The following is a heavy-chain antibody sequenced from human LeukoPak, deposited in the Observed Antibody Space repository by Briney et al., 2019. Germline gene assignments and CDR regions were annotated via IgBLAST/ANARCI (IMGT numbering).Heavy chain of an antibody. CDR1: GGSISGYY. D-gene: IGHD3-16*01. Sequence: SETLSLTCTVSGGSISGYYWSWIRQPPGKGLEWIGYIYYSGSTNYNPSLKSRVTISVDTSKNQFSLKLSSVTAADTAVYYCARRPGGGWSDFDYWGQGTLVTVSS. CDR2: IYYSGST. CDR3: ARRPGGGWSDFDY. J-gene: IGHJ4*02. V-gene: IGHV4-59*08.